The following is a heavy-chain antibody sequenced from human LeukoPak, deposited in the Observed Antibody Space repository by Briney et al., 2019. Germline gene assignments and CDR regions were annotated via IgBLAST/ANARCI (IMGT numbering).Heavy chain of an antibody. J-gene: IGHJ6*02. Sequence: GGSLRLSCAASGFTFSGYAMSWVRQAPGKGLEWVSAISGSGGSTYYADSVKGRFTISRDNSKNTLYLQMNSLRAEDTAVYYCAKDQSRIYYGMDVWGQGTTVTVSS. D-gene: IGHD6-6*01. CDR3: AKDQSRIYYGMDV. V-gene: IGHV3-23*01. CDR1: GFTFSGYA. CDR2: ISGSGGST.